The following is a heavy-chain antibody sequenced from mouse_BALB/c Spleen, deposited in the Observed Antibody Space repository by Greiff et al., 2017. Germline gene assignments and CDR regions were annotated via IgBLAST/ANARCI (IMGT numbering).Heavy chain of an antibody. D-gene: IGHD3-1*01. J-gene: IGHJ4*01. CDR1: GFAFSSYD. CDR2: ISSGGGST. Sequence: DVKLVESGGGLVKPGGSLKLSCAASGFAFSSYDMSWVRQTPEKRLEWVAYISSGGGSTYYPDTVKGRFTISRDNAKNTLYLQMSSLKSEDTAMYYCARHGRDDYYAMDYWGQGTSVTVSS. V-gene: IGHV5-12-1*01. CDR3: ARHGRDDYYAMDY.